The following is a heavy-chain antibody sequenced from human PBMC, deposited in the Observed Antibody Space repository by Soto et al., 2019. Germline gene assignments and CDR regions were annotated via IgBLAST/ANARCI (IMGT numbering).Heavy chain of an antibody. V-gene: IGHV1-69*13. CDR1: GGTFSSYA. J-gene: IGHJ3*02. D-gene: IGHD6-19*01. Sequence: GASVKVSCKASGGTFSSYAISCVRQAPGQGLEWMGGIIPIFGTANYAQKFQGRVTITADESTSTAYMELSSRRSEDTALYYCAKEVAGYDAFDIWGQGTMVTVSS. CDR3: AKEVAGYDAFDI. CDR2: IIPIFGTA.